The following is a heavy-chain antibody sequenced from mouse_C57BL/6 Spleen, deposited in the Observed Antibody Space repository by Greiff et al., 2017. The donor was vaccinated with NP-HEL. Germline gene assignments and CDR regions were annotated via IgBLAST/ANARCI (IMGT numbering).Heavy chain of an antibody. CDR3: AREGYDYKSFFDY. V-gene: IGHV1-69*01. J-gene: IGHJ2*01. CDR2: IDPSDSYT. CDR1: GYTFTSYW. D-gene: IGHD2-4*01. Sequence: VQLQQPGAELVMPGASVKLSCKASGYTFTSYWMHWVKQRPGQGLEWIGEIDPSDSYTNYNQKFKGKSTLTVDKSSSTAYMQLSSLTSEDSAVYYCAREGYDYKSFFDYWGQGTTLTVSS.